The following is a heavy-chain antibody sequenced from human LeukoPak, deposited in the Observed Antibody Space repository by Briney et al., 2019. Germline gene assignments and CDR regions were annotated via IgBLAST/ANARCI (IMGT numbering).Heavy chain of an antibody. D-gene: IGHD5-24*01. CDR3: ARDGRDGYNCYMDV. CDR2: IKQDGSEK. CDR1: GFTFSSYW. J-gene: IGHJ6*03. V-gene: IGHV3-7*01. Sequence: GGSLRLSCAASGFTFSSYWMSWVRQAPGKGLEWVANIKQDGSEKYYVDSVKGRFTISRDNAKNSLYLQMNSLRAEDTAVYYCARDGRDGYNCYMDVWGKGTTVTVSS.